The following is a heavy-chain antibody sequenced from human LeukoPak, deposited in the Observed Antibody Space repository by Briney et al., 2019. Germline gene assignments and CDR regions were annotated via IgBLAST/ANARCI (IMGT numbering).Heavy chain of an antibody. CDR3: ARDFGLWFGELSYYFDY. J-gene: IGHJ4*02. CDR2: IWYDGSNK. CDR1: GFIFSSYG. Sequence: GGSLRLSCAASGFIFSSYGMHWVRQAPGKGLEWVAVIWYDGSNKYYADSVKGRFTISRDNSKNTLYLQMNSLRAEDTAVYYCARDFGLWFGELSYYFDYWGQGTLVTVSS. D-gene: IGHD3-10*01. V-gene: IGHV3-33*01.